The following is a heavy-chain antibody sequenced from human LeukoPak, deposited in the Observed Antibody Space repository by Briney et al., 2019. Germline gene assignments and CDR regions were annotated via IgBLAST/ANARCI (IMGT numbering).Heavy chain of an antibody. CDR2: ISGRGDNT. CDR3: AKSDDYNDRYYFVS. D-gene: IGHD5-24*01. CDR1: GFTFSGYG. V-gene: IGHV3-23*01. J-gene: IGHJ4*02. Sequence: PGGSLRLSCAAPGFTFSGYGMHWVRQAPGKGLEWVSGISGRGDNTDYADSVKGRFTISRDNSKNTLYLQMNSLRAEDTAVYYCAKSDDYNDRYYFVSWGQGTLVTVSS.